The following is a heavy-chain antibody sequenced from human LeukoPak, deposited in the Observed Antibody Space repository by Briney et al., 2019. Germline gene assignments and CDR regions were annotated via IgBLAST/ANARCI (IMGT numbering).Heavy chain of an antibody. D-gene: IGHD6-6*01. CDR1: GATFGSHS. J-gene: IGHJ4*02. CDR2: MNPNSGNT. CDR3: ARYSSSSLGN. Sequence: ASVKVSCKASGATFGSHSISWVRQAPGQGLEWMGRMNPNSGNTGYAQNFQGRLTITRNTYISTAYMELSSLRSEDTAVYYCARYSSSSLGNWGQGTLVTVSS. V-gene: IGHV1-8*01.